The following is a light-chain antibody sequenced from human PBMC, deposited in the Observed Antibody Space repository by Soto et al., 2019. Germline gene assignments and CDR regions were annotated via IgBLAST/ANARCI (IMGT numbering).Light chain of an antibody. J-gene: IGLJ1*01. Sequence: QSALTQPASVSGSPGQSITISCTGTSTDVGGYKYVSWYQQHPGTAPKLMIFEVNGRPSGVSDRFSGSKSGNTASLTISGLQPEDEADYYCSSFSSSSTPYVFGTGTKVPS. CDR3: SSFSSSSTPYV. CDR1: STDVGGYKY. V-gene: IGLV2-14*01. CDR2: EVN.